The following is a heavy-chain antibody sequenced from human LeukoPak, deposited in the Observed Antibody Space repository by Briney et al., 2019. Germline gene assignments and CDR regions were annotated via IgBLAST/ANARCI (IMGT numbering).Heavy chain of an antibody. D-gene: IGHD4-17*01. CDR3: AKEPYGDYVYWFDP. CDR1: GFTFSSYG. J-gene: IGHJ5*02. Sequence: PGGSLRLSCAASGFTFSSYGMSWVRQAPGKGLEWVSGISDSGGSTYYADSVKGRLTISRDNSKNTLYLQMNSLRAEDTAVYYCAKEPYGDYVYWFDPWGQGTLVTVSS. CDR2: ISDSGGST. V-gene: IGHV3-23*01.